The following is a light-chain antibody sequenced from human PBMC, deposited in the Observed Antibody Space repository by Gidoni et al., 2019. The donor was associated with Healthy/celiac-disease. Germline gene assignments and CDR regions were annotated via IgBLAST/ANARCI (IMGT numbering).Light chain of an antibody. V-gene: IGKV4-1*01. J-gene: IGKJ5*01. Sequence: DIVMTQSPDSLAVSLGERATINCKSSQSVLYSSNNKNYLAWYQQKPGQPPKLLIYWASTRESGVPDRFSGSGSGTDVTLTISSLQAEDVAVYYCQQYYSTPITFXXXTRLEIK. CDR3: QQYYSTPIT. CDR1: QSVLYSSNNKNY. CDR2: WAS.